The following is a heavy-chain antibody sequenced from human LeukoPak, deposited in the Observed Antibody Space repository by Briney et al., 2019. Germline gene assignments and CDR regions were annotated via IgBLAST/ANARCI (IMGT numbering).Heavy chain of an antibody. D-gene: IGHD6-13*01. CDR1: GFIFSSYS. CDR2: ITGSGGNT. J-gene: IGHJ6*02. CDR3: AKAASSSWPSYYYGMDV. Sequence: GGSLRLSCAASGFIFSSYSMSWVRQAPGKGLEWVSVITGSGGNTYYADSVEGRFTISKDNSKNTVYLQMSSLRVDDTAVYYCAKAASSSWPSYYYGMDVWGQGTTVTVSS. V-gene: IGHV3-23*01.